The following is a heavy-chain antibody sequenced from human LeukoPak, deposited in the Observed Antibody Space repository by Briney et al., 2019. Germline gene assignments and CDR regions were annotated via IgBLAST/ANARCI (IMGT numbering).Heavy chain of an antibody. CDR3: ASPNIPTTRATYYFDY. V-gene: IGHV3-30*04. J-gene: IGHJ4*02. Sequence: PGGSLRLSCAASGFTFSDYPMHWVRQAPGKGLEWVAVISYDGSNKYYADSVKGRFTISRDNSKSTLYLQMNSLRAEDTAVYYCASPNIPTTRATYYFDYWGQGTLVTVSS. D-gene: IGHD1-7*01. CDR1: GFTFSDYP. CDR2: ISYDGSNK.